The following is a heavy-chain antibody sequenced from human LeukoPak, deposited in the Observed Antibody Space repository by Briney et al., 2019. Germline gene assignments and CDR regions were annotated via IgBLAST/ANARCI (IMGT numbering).Heavy chain of an antibody. V-gene: IGHV4-39*07. CDR2: IHNSGIM. D-gene: IGHD6-13*01. J-gene: IGHJ5*02. CDR1: GGSISSRRYY. Sequence: PSETLSLTCTVSGGSISSRRYYWGWIRQPPGQGLEWIGSIHNSGIMYYDPSLKSRVTISVDTSKNQFSLNLISVTAADTAVYYCARLDIAAEPNCFDPWGQGTLVTVSS. CDR3: ARLDIAAEPNCFDP.